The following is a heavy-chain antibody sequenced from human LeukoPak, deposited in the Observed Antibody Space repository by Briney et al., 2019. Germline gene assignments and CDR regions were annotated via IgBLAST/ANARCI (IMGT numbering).Heavy chain of an antibody. CDR3: ARDRGSWDAFDI. D-gene: IGHD2-15*01. CDR1: GFTFSSYS. V-gene: IGHV3-48*01. J-gene: IGHJ3*02. Sequence: GGSLRLSCAASGFTFSSYSMNWVRQAPGKGLEWVSYISSSSSTIYYADSVKGRFTISRDSAKNSLYLQMNSLRAEDTAVYYCARDRGSWDAFDIWGQGTMVTVSS. CDR2: ISSSSSTI.